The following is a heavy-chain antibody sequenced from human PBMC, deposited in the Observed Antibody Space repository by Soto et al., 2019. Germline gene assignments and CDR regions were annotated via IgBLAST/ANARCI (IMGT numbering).Heavy chain of an antibody. CDR3: ARQQGMCWFDS. Sequence: DVQLVESGGGLVQPGGSLSLSCAASGFSFNTFAMTWVRQAPGKGPEWVANMNQDGSDKAYVGSVKGRFTISRDNVKNSVHLQMNSLRVEDTAVYYCARQQGMCWFDSWGQGTLVTVSS. D-gene: IGHD6-13*01. V-gene: IGHV3-7*01. CDR2: MNQDGSDK. CDR1: GFSFNTFA. J-gene: IGHJ5*01.